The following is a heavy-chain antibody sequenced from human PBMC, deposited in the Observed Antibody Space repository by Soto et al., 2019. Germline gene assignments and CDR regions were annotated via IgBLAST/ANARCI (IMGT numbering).Heavy chain of an antibody. D-gene: IGHD2-8*01. J-gene: IGHJ5*02. CDR2: IDWDDDK. Sequence: ASGPTLVNPTQTLTLTCTFSGFSLSTGGMRVSWIRQPPGKALEWLARIDWDDDKFYSTSLKTRLTISKDTSKNQVVLTMTNMDPVDTGTYYCARNGGYCTNGVCYTNNWFDPWGQGTLVTAPQ. CDR1: GFSLSTGGMR. CDR3: ARNGGYCTNGVCYTNNWFDP. V-gene: IGHV2-70*04.